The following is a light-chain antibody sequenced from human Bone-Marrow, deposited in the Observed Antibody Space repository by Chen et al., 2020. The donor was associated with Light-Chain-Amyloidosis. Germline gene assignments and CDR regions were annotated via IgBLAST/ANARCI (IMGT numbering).Light chain of an antibody. J-gene: IGKJ4*01. CDR1: QSVSSH. Sequence: EIVLTQSPATLSLSPGERATLSCRADQSVSSHLAWYQQKPGQAPRLLIYDASNRATDIPARFSGSRSGTDFTLTINSLESEDFAVYYCQQRDNWPPGATFGGGTKVEIK. V-gene: IGKV3-11*01. CDR3: QQRDNWPPGAT. CDR2: DAS.